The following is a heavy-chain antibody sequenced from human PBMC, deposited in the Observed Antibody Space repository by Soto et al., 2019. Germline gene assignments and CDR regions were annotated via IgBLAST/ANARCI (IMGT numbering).Heavy chain of an antibody. D-gene: IGHD6-19*01. CDR3: ARETSSGWPYYYYGMDV. V-gene: IGHV1-69*12. CDR2: IIPIFGTA. J-gene: IGHJ6*02. CDR1: GGTFSSYA. Sequence: QVQLVQSGAEVKKPGSSVKVSCKASGGTFSSYAISWVRQAPGQGLEWMGGIIPIFGTANYAQKFQGRVTITAXXSXSIXYMELSSLRSEDTAVYYCARETSSGWPYYYYGMDVWGQGTTVTVSS.